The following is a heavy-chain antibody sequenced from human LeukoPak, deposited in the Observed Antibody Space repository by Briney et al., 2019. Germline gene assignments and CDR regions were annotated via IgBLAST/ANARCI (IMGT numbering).Heavy chain of an antibody. Sequence: GSLRVSCTASGYTFSGYAMHWVRQAPGNGLEWIACLNGSGGGTYYADSVKGRFTISRDNSKSTLYLQMGSLRPEDMAVYYCAGDLSPMIVIFGAFHIWGQGTMVTVSS. D-gene: IGHD3-22*01. CDR3: AGDLSPMIVIFGAFHI. CDR1: GYTFSGYA. V-gene: IGHV3-23*01. CDR2: LNGSGGGT. J-gene: IGHJ3*02.